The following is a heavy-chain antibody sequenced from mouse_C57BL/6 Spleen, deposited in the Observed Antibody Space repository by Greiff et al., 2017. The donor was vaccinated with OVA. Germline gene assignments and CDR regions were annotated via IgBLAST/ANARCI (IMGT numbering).Heavy chain of an antibody. J-gene: IGHJ2*01. CDR3: ARPRPGYYFDY. CDR1: GYTFTSYW. CDR2: IHPNSGST. V-gene: IGHV1-64*01. Sequence: QVQLQQPGAELVKPGASVKLSCKASGYTFTSYWMHWVKQRPGQGLEWIGMIHPNSGSTNYNEKFKSKATLTVDKSSSTAYMQLSSLTSEDSAVYYCARPRPGYYFDYWGQGTTLTVSS.